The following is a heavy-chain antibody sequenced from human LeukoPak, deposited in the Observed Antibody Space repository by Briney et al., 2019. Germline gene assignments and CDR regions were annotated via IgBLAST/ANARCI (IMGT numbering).Heavy chain of an antibody. CDR3: AIERGYFSGFDY. J-gene: IGHJ4*02. Sequence: PGRSQRLSCAASGFTFSSLGMHWVRQAPGKGLEWVAVISPDGSNKYHADSVKGRFTISRDNSENTLGLQMNSLRAEDTAVYYCAIERGYFSGFDYWGQGTLVTVSS. CDR2: ISPDGSNK. D-gene: IGHD5-12*01. CDR1: GFTFSSLG. V-gene: IGHV3-30*03.